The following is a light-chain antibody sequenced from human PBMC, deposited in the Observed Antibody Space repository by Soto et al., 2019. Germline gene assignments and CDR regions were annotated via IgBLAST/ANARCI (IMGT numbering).Light chain of an antibody. Sequence: DIQMTQSPSSVSASVGDRVTITCRASQGFSTWLAWYRRKPGRAPELLIYSASSLHSGVPSRFSGSGSGTDFTLTISSLQVEDFATYYCQQANSFPRTFGGGTEVEIK. V-gene: IGKV1-12*01. J-gene: IGKJ4*01. CDR2: SAS. CDR1: QGFSTW. CDR3: QQANSFPRT.